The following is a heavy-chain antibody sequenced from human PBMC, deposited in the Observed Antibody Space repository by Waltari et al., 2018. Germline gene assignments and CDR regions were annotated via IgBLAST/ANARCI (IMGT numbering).Heavy chain of an antibody. D-gene: IGHD2-21*02. V-gene: IGHV4-34*01. J-gene: IGHJ3*02. CDR1: GGSFRGSY. CDR2: ISHSGTT. Sequence: QVQLQQWGAGLLKPSETLSLTCAVYGGSFRGSYWSWIRQPPGKGLEWIGEISHSGTTNYNPSLKSRVTISLDTSKNQFSLKLSSVTAADTAVYYCARQEIIVEVTGDGFDIWGQGTMVTVSS. CDR3: ARQEIIVEVTGDGFDI.